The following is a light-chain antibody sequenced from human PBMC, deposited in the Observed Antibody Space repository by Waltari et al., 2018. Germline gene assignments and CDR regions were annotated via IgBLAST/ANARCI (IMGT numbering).Light chain of an antibody. CDR2: ANT. CDR1: NNGAPLD. CDR3: QSYDVTLRYV. J-gene: IGLJ1*01. V-gene: IGLV1-40*01. Sequence: SMLTQPPSVSGAHGQRVTISCSNNGAPLDLHWYHPLPGSAPKLLIYANTKRPSGVPDRFSGSKSGTSASLAITGLQAEDEADYYCQSYDVTLRYVFGPGTKVTVL.